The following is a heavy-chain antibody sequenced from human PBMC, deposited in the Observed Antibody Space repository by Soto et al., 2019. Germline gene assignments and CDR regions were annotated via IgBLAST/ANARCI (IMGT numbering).Heavy chain of an antibody. CDR2: IYYSGST. D-gene: IGHD2-2*01. Sequence: SETLSLTCTVSGGSISSGGYYWSWIRQHPGKGLEWIGYIYYSGSTYYNPSLKSRVTISVDTSKNQFSLKLSSVTAADTAVYYCARGSRLKLGEVPAAVYGMDVWGQGTTVTVSS. J-gene: IGHJ6*02. CDR3: ARGSRLKLGEVPAAVYGMDV. V-gene: IGHV4-31*03. CDR1: GGSISSGGYY.